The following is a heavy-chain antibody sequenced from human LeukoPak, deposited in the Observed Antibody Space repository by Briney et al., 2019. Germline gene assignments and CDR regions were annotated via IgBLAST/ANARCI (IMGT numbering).Heavy chain of an antibody. V-gene: IGHV3-23*01. J-gene: IGHJ4*02. CDR2: LSGSGGST. D-gene: IGHD2-2*01. CDR1: GGSISSGDYY. CDR3: AKDSCSSNSCFWDY. Sequence: ETLSLTCTVSGGSISSGDYYWSWIRQPPGKGLEWVSALSGSGGSTYYADSVKGRFTISRDNSKNTLYMQMKSRRAEDTAIYYCAKDSCSSNSCFWDYWGQGTLVTVSS.